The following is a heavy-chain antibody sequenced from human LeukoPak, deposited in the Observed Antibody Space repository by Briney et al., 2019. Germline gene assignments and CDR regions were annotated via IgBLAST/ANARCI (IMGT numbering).Heavy chain of an antibody. V-gene: IGHV3-11*01. CDR3: ARDRIVVVPAGRGYYYGMDV. CDR2: FSGSGSTI. Sequence: GGSLRLSCAASGFTFSDYYMSWIRQAPGQGLEWVSYFSGSGSTIYYADSVKGRLTISRDNAKNSLYLQMNSQRAEDTDVYYCARDRIVVVPAGRGYYYGMDVWGQGTTVTVSS. CDR1: GFTFSDYY. D-gene: IGHD2-2*01. J-gene: IGHJ6*02.